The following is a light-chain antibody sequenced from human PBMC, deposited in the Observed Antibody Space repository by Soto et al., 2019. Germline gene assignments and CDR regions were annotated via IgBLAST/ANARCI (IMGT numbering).Light chain of an antibody. CDR3: SAYTTSIALYV. V-gene: IGLV2-14*01. CDR2: EVR. J-gene: IGLJ1*01. CDR1: MRDVGAYNL. Sequence: QSALTQPASVSGSAGQSITISCSGTMRDVGAYNLVSWYQQHPGTAPKLIIYEVRNRPSGASNRFSGSKSGSTASLTISGLQAEDEADYYCSAYTTSIALYVFGAGTKVTVL.